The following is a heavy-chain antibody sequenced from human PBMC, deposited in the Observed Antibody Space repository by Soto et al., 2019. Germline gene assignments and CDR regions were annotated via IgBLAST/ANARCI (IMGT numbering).Heavy chain of an antibody. CDR3: AREYSSSPYFDY. CDR1: GGSFSGYY. Sequence: SETLSLTCAVYGGSFSGYYWSWIRQPPGKGLGWIGEINHSGSTNYNPSLKSRVTISVDTSKNQFSLKLSSVTAADTAVYYCAREYSSSPYFDYWGQGTLVTVSS. J-gene: IGHJ4*02. V-gene: IGHV4-34*01. CDR2: INHSGST. D-gene: IGHD6-6*01.